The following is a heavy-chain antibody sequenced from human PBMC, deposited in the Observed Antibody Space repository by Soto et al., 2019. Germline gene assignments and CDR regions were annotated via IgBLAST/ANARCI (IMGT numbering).Heavy chain of an antibody. V-gene: IGHV4-59*01. Sequence: SETLSLTCTVSGGSISSYYWSWIRQPPGKGLEWIGYIYYSGGTNYNPSLKSRVTISVDTSKNQFSLKLSSVTAADTAVYYCARTQQWLRFDPWGQGTLVTVSS. CDR1: GGSISSYY. CDR3: ARTQQWLRFDP. J-gene: IGHJ5*02. CDR2: IYYSGGT. D-gene: IGHD6-19*01.